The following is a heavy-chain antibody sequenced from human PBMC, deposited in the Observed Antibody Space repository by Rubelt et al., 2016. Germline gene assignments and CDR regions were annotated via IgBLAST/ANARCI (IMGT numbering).Heavy chain of an antibody. V-gene: IGHV4-34*01. CDR1: GGSFSGYY. D-gene: IGHD3-3*01. CDR3: ARGPAAYDFWSGYPVDV. CDR2: IIYSGRT. Sequence: QVQLQQWGAGLLKPSETLSLTCAVYGGSFSGYYWSWIRQPPGKGLEWIGEIIYSGRTNHNPSLTNRVTISVETSKNKFSRKLSSGTAADTAVYYCARGPAAYDFWSGYPVDVWGKGTTVTVSS. J-gene: IGHJ6*04.